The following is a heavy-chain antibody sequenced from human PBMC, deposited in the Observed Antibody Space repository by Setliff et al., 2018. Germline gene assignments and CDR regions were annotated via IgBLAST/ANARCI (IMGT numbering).Heavy chain of an antibody. CDR1: GGSVRGYY. D-gene: IGHD6-6*01. J-gene: IGHJ4*02. CDR2: MYYSGYT. V-gene: IGHV4-59*02. Sequence: PSETLSLTCTVSGGSVRGYYWSWIRQPPGKGLEWIGYMYYSGYTNYNPSLKSRVTISIDTSNNQFSLKVTSVTAADTGIYYCARGRNVAARLLDSWGQGSRVTVSS. CDR3: ARGRNVAARLLDS.